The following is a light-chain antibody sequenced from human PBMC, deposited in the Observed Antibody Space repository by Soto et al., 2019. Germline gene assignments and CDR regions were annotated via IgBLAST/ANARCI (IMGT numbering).Light chain of an antibody. CDR2: GAS. CDR3: QQLESYPST. Sequence: EIVLTQSPGTLSLSPGERATLSCRASQSVPNNYLAWYQQKPGQAPRFVIYGASTRASGIPDRFSGGGSGTDFTLTINSLQPEDFATYYCQQLESYPSTFGGGTKVDIK. J-gene: IGKJ4*01. V-gene: IGKV3-20*01. CDR1: QSVPNNY.